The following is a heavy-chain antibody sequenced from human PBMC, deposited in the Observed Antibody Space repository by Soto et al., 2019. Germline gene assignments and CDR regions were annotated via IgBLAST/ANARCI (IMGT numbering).Heavy chain of an antibody. CDR2: INTDGSRT. V-gene: IGHV3-74*01. D-gene: IGHD1-1*01. J-gene: IGHJ5*02. CDR3: AKVATGSYNWFDP. CDR1: GFTFNNYW. Sequence: EVQLVESGGELVQPGGSLRLSCAASGFTFNNYWMHWVRQAPGKGLVWVSRINTDGSRTNYADSVKGRFTISRDNAKNTLYFQMDSLRAEDTAVYYCAKVATGSYNWFDPWGQGTLVTVSS.